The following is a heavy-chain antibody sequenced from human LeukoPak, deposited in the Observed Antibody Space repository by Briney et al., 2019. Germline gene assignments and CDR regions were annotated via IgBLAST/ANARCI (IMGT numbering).Heavy chain of an antibody. V-gene: IGHV4-59*01. D-gene: IGHD1-26*01. CDR2: FSYSGST. CDR1: GVSISTYD. Sequence: PSETLSLTCSVSGVSISTYDWIWVRQPPAKGLEWMGFFSYSGSTKYNPSLKSRVTMSVDTSKNQFSLKLNSVTAADTAVYYCARMYSGTSYYFDYWGQGTLVTVSS. J-gene: IGHJ4*02. CDR3: ARMYSGTSYYFDY.